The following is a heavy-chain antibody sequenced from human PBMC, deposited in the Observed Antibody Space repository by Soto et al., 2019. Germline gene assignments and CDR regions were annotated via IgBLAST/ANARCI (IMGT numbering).Heavy chain of an antibody. CDR1: GFTFSSYG. D-gene: IGHD3-3*01. CDR2: ISYDGSNK. CDR3: PREVWSGPMDV. V-gene: IGHV3-30*03. J-gene: IGHJ6*04. Sequence: QVQLVESGGGVVQPGRSLRLSCAASGFTFSSYGMHWVRQAPGKGLEWVAVISYDGSNKYYADSVKGRFTIARDNSKNASHVQMNALRAADTAVCSWPREVWSGPMDVWGEGTTVTVSS.